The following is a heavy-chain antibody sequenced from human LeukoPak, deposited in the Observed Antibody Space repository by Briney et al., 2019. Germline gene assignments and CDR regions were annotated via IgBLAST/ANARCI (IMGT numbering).Heavy chain of an antibody. J-gene: IGHJ3*02. CDR3: ARDGGNYGDYEAFDI. D-gene: IGHD4-17*01. V-gene: IGHV3-30-3*01. Sequence: GGSLRLSCAASGFTFSSYAMHWVRQAPGKGLEWVAVISYDGSNKYYADSVKGRFTISRDNSKNTLYLQMNSLRAEDTAVYYCARDGGNYGDYEAFDIWGQGTMVTVSS. CDR1: GFTFSSYA. CDR2: ISYDGSNK.